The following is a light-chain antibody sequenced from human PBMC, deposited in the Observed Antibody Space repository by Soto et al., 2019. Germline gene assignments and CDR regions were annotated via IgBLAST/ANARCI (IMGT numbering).Light chain of an antibody. CDR2: SNN. V-gene: IGLV1-44*01. J-gene: IGLJ1*01. Sequence: QSALTQPPSASGTPGQRVTISCSGRSSNIGSNTVNWYQQLPGTAPKHLIYSNNQRPSGVPDRFSGSKSGTSASLAISGLQSEDEADYYCAAWDDSLNGFYAFGTGPKVTVL. CDR3: AAWDDSLNGFYA. CDR1: SSNIGSNT.